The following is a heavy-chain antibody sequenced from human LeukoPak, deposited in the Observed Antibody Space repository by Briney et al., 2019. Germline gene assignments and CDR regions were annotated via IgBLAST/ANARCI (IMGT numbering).Heavy chain of an antibody. V-gene: IGHV1-69*05. J-gene: IGHJ4*02. CDR2: IIPIFGTA. CDR3: ARDRDGQDYFDY. D-gene: IGHD5-24*01. Sequence: ASVKVSCKASGYTFTGYYMHWVRQAPGQGLEWMGRIIPIFGTANYAQKFQGRVTITTDESTSTAYMELSSLRSEDTAVYYCARDRDGQDYFDYWGQGTLVTVSS. CDR1: GYTFTGYY.